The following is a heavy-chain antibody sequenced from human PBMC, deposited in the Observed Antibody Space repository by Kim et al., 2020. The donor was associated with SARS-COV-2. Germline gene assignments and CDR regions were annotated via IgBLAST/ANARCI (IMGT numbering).Heavy chain of an antibody. CDR1: GFTFSSYE. CDR3: ARNSLTTVTYGWDYYYYGMDV. Sequence: GGSLRLSCAASGFTFSSYEMNWVRQAPGKGMEWVSYISSSGSTIYYADSVKGRFTISRDNAKNSLYLQMNSLRAEDTAVYYCARNSLTTVTYGWDYYYYGMDVWGQGTTVTVSS. J-gene: IGHJ6*02. CDR2: ISSSGSTI. V-gene: IGHV3-48*03. D-gene: IGHD4-17*01.